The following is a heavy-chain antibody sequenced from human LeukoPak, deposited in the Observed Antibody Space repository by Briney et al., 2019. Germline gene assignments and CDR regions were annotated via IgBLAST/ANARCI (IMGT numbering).Heavy chain of an antibody. CDR2: IKSKTDGGTT. Sequence: GGSLRLSCAASGFTFSNAWMCWVRQAPGKGLEWVGRIKSKTDGGTTDYAAPVKGRFTISRDDSKNTLYLQMNSLKTEDTAVYYCTTLMTTVTPPLDYWGQGTLVTVSS. CDR3: TTLMTTVTPPLDY. J-gene: IGHJ4*02. CDR1: GFTFSNAW. V-gene: IGHV3-15*01. D-gene: IGHD4-17*01.